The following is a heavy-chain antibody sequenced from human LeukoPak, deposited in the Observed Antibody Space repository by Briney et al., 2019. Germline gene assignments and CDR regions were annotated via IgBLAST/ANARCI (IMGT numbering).Heavy chain of an antibody. Sequence: ASVKVSCKASGYSFTSYNMHWVRQAPGQGLEWMGIINPSGGSTGYAQKFQGRVTMTWDTSTTTVYMELSRLRSDDTAVYYCARDLANANFDCWGQGTLVTVSS. CDR2: INPSGGST. CDR3: ARDLANANFDC. V-gene: IGHV1-46*01. CDR1: GYSFTSYN. J-gene: IGHJ4*02.